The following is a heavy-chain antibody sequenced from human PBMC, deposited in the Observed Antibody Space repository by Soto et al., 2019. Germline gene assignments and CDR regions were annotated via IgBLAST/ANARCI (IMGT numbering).Heavy chain of an antibody. CDR1: GDSVSRTSAA. Sequence: QVQLHQSGPGLVKPSQTLSLTCAISGDSVSRTSAAWNWIRQSPSRGLEWLGRTYYRSKWNSDYAVCVRGRITINPDTSKSQFSLQLNSVTPEDTAVYYCVRGQFSAFDCWGQGTLVTVSS. CDR2: TYYRSKWNS. J-gene: IGHJ4*02. V-gene: IGHV6-1*01. CDR3: VRGQFSAFDC.